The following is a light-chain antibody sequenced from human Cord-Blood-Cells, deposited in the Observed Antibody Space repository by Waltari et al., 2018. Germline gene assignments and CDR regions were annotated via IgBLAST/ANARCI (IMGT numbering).Light chain of an antibody. CDR1: QSVLYSSNNNNY. CDR3: QQYYSTPYS. J-gene: IGKJ2*03. Sequence: DIVLTQSPESLAVSLGERATINCKSSQSVLYSSNNNNYLAWYQQKPGQPPKLLISWASTRESGVPDRFSGSGSGTDFTLTISSQQAEDVAVYYCQQYYSTPYSFGQGTKLEIK. V-gene: IGKV4-1*01. CDR2: WAS.